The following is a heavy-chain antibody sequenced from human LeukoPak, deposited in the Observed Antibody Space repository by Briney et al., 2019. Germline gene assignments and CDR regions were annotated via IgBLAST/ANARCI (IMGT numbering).Heavy chain of an antibody. J-gene: IGHJ4*02. CDR1: GGSISSYY. CDR3: TRGNDFWSGYPHHFDY. Sequence: SETLSLTCTVSGGSISSYYWSWIRQPPGKGLEWIWYIYYSGSTNYNPSLKSRFTISVDTSKNQFSLKLSSVTAADTAVYYCTRGNDFWSGYPHHFDYWGQGTLVTVSS. D-gene: IGHD3-3*01. V-gene: IGHV4-59*01. CDR2: IYYSGST.